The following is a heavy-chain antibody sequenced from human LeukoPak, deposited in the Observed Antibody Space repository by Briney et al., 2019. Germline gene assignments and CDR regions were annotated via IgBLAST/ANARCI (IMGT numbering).Heavy chain of an antibody. CDR3: ARVSRCSGGSCYSRSFLDY. CDR2: IYYSGST. CDR1: GGSISSYY. V-gene: IGHV4-59*01. J-gene: IGHJ4*02. Sequence: PSETLSLTCTVSGGSISSYYWSWIRQPPGKGLEWIGYIYYSGSTNYNPSLKSRVTISVDTSKNQFSLKLSSVTAADTAVYYCARVSRCSGGSCYSRSFLDYWGQGTLVTVSS. D-gene: IGHD2-15*01.